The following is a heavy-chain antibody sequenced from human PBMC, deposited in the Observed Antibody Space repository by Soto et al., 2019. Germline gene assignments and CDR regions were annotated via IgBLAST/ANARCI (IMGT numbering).Heavy chain of an antibody. V-gene: IGHV4-39*01. CDR3: ASTKPRYSSGGYSDYFDY. CDR1: GGAISSSSYY. D-gene: IGHD6-19*01. CDR2: IYYSGST. J-gene: IGHJ4*02. Sequence: HLQLQESGPGLVKPSETLSLTCTVPGGAISSSSYYWGWIRQPPGKGLEWIGSIYYSGSTYFNPSIKSRVTISVDTSKNLFSPKLTAVAAADTAVYYCASTKPRYSSGGYSDYFDYWCQGTLVRVSS.